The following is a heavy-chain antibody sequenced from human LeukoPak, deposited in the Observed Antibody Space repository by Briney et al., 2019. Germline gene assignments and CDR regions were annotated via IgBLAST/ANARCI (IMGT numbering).Heavy chain of an antibody. CDR1: GGSISSYY. Sequence: SETLSLTCTVSGGSISSYYWSWIRQPPGKGLEWIGYIFYSGSTNYNPSLKSRVTISLGTSNNQFSLRLTSVTASDTAVYFCARTGEYSGSGPSWAFDIWGQGTMVTVSS. D-gene: IGHD3-10*01. V-gene: IGHV4-59*01. CDR2: IFYSGST. CDR3: ARTGEYSGSGPSWAFDI. J-gene: IGHJ3*02.